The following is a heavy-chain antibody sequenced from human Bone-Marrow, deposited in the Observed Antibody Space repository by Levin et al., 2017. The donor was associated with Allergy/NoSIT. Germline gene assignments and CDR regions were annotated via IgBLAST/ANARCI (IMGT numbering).Heavy chain of an antibody. D-gene: IGHD3-16*01. CDR3: ARGGPYGY. J-gene: IGHJ4*02. V-gene: IGHV3-53*01. CDR2: IYSAGST. CDR1: GFTVSNNY. Sequence: GESLKISCAVSGFTVSNNYMSWIRQAPGKGLEWVSVIYSAGSTYYADSVRGRFTISRDNSKNTLFLQMNSLRADDTAVYYCARGGPYGYWGQGTLVTVSS.